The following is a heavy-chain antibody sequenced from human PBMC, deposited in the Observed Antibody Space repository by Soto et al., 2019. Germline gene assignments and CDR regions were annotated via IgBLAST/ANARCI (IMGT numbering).Heavy chain of an antibody. CDR3: ARAGPTGYGDYYYYYMDV. CDR2: INHSGST. Sequence: PSETLSLTCAVYGGSFSGYYWSWIRQPPGKGLEWIGEINHSGSTNYNPSLKSRVTISVDTSKNQFSLKLSSVTAADTAVYYCARAGPTGYGDYYYYYMDVWGNGTTVTVSS. CDR1: GGSFSGYY. D-gene: IGHD4-17*01. V-gene: IGHV4-34*01. J-gene: IGHJ6*03.